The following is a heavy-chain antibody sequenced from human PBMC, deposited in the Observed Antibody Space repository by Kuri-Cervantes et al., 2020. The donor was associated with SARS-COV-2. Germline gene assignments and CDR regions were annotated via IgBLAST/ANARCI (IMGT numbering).Heavy chain of an antibody. CDR2: ITRSSVYI. CDR1: GFTFSSYA. D-gene: IGHD4-17*01. V-gene: IGHV3-21*01. Sequence: GESLKISCAASGFTFSSYAMHWVRQAPGKGLEWVSPITRSSVYISYADSLKGRFTISRDNAKNSLYLQMSSLRAEDTAVYYCARSPGDGDYDPFDYWGQGTLVPSPQ. J-gene: IGHJ4*02. CDR3: ARSPGDGDYDPFDY.